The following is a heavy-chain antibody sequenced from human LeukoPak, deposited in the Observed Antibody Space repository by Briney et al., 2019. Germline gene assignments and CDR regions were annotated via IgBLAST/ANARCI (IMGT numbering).Heavy chain of an antibody. D-gene: IGHD3-22*01. Sequence: GGSLRRSCAASGFTFSSYAMHWVRQAPGKGLEWVAVISYDGSNKYYADSVKGRFTISRDNSKNTLYLQMNSLRAEDTAVYYCAREEIPSHYYDSSGYYYYWGQGTLVTVSS. CDR1: GFTFSSYA. CDR2: ISYDGSNK. V-gene: IGHV3-30-3*01. CDR3: AREEIPSHYYDSSGYYYY. J-gene: IGHJ4*02.